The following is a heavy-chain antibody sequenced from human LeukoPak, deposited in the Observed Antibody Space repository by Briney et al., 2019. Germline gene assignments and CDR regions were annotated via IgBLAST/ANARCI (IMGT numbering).Heavy chain of an antibody. V-gene: IGHV1-18*01. J-gene: IGHJ4*02. CDR3: ARGGDYGDYGSPYDY. CDR1: GYTFTSYD. D-gene: IGHD4-17*01. CDR2: ISAYNGNT. Sequence: ASVKVSCKASGYTFTSYDITWVRQAPGQGLEWMGWISAYNGNTNYAQKFQGRVTMTTDTSTNTAYMELTSLRSDDTAVYYCARGGDYGDYGSPYDYWGQGTLVTVSS.